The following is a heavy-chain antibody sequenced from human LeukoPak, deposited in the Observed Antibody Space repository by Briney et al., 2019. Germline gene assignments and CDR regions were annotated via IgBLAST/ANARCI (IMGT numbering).Heavy chain of an antibody. Sequence: GYLSLSGVASGFTFRHNWVGWVRQAPGKGLEWVGYIKRHRSDKSYVNSEKGRLVISRDHDKHSLYLQMNSLRAEVTAVYYCARGEYMWVDLWGQRTLVTVS. V-gene: IGHV3-7*04. CDR3: ARGEYMWVDL. D-gene: IGHD2/OR15-2a*01. J-gene: IGHJ5*02. CDR2: IKRHRSDK. CDR1: GFTFRHNW.